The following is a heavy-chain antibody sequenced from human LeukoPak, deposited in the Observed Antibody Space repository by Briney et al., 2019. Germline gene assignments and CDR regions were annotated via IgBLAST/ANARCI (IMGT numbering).Heavy chain of an antibody. V-gene: IGHV3-49*03. Sequence: GGSLRLSCAVSGFNVSVTYMSWFRQAPGKGLEWVGFIRSKAYGGTTEYAASVKGRFTISRDDSKSIAYLQMNSLKTEDTAVYYCTRGVLAAAGIIDIWGQGTMVTVSS. CDR1: GFNVSVTY. CDR3: TRGVLAAAGIIDI. D-gene: IGHD6-13*01. CDR2: IRSKAYGGTT. J-gene: IGHJ3*02.